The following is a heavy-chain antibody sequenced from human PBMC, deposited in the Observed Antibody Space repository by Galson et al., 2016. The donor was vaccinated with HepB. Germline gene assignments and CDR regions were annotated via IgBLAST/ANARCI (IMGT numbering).Heavy chain of an antibody. V-gene: IGHV3-30*18. Sequence: SLRLSCAASGFTFSSYGMHWVRQAPGKGLEWVAFISYDGNTKYYADSVRGRFTISRDNSKKALYLQMNSLSAEDSAVYFCAKDFHITMVRGVTILIDDWGQGTLVTVST. J-gene: IGHJ4*02. CDR2: ISYDGNTK. CDR1: GFTFSSYG. CDR3: AKDFHITMVRGVTILIDD. D-gene: IGHD3-10*01.